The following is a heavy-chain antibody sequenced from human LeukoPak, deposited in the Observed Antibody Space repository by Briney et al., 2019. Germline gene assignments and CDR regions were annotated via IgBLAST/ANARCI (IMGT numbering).Heavy chain of an antibody. CDR2: ISGSGGST. CDR1: GFTFSSYA. V-gene: IGHV3-23*01. Sequence: QTGGSLRLSCAASGFTFSSYAMSWVRQAPGKGLEWVSAISGSGGSTYYADSVKGRFAISRDNSKNTLYLQMNSLRAEDTAVYYCARDLSSTYDGGYYYMDVWGKGTTVTVSS. J-gene: IGHJ6*03. CDR3: ARDLSSTYDGGYYYMDV. D-gene: IGHD4-11*01.